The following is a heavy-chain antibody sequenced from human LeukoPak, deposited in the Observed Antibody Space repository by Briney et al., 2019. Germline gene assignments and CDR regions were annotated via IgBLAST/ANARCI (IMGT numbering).Heavy chain of an antibody. J-gene: IGHJ3*02. CDR2: TYYRSKWYN. D-gene: IGHD6-13*01. CDR3: ARDLGYSSSGDGAFDI. V-gene: IGHV6-1*01. CDR1: GDSVSSNSAA. Sequence: SQTLSLTCALSGDSVSSNSAAWHWIRQSPSRGLEWLGRTYYRSKWYNDYAVSVKSRITINPDTSKNQFSLQLNSVTPEDTAVYYCARDLGYSSSGDGAFDIWGQGTMVTVSS.